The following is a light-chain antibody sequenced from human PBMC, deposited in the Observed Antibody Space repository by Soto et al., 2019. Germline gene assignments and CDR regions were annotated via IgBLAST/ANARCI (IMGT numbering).Light chain of an antibody. CDR3: QQYSKWPIS. Sequence: EMVMTPSPAILSVSPGESATLSCRSSQSVNSNYLAWYQPHPGQPPRLLIYGISTRANGIPARFSGSGSGTEFSLTISSLQSEDFAVYYCQQYSKWPISFGQGTRLEN. J-gene: IGKJ5*01. CDR1: QSVNSN. CDR2: GIS. V-gene: IGKV3-15*01.